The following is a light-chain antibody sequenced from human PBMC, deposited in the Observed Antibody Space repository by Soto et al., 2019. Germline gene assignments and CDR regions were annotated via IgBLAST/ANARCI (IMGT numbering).Light chain of an antibody. V-gene: IGKV3-15*01. CDR3: QQYNNWPPWT. Sequence: EIVMTQSPATLSVSPGERATLSCRASQGVSSNLAWYQQKPGQAPRLLIYGTSTRATGIPARFSGSGSGTEFTLTISSLQSEDFAVYYCQQYNNWPPWTFGRGTKVEIK. CDR2: GTS. J-gene: IGKJ1*01. CDR1: QGVSSN.